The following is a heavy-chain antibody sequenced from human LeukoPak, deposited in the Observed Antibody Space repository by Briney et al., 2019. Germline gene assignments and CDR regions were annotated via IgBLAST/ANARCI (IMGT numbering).Heavy chain of an antibody. V-gene: IGHV4-4*02. J-gene: IGHJ4*02. D-gene: IGHD6-13*01. CDR1: GGSISSSNW. CDR3: ATRRIRGIAAAGTPLLW. CDR2: IYHSGST. Sequence: ASETLSLTCAVSGGSISSSNWWSWVRQPPGKGLEWIGEIYHSGSTNYNPSLKSRVTISVDKSKNQFSLKLSSVTAADTAVYYCATRRIRGIAAAGTPLLWWGQGTLVTVSS.